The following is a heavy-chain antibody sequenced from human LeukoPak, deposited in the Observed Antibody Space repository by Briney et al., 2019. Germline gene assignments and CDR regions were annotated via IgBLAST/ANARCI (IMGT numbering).Heavy chain of an antibody. Sequence: SETLSLTCTVSGGSISSGGYYWSWIRQHPGKGLEWIGYIYYSGSTYYNPSLKSRVTISVDTSKNQFSLKLSSVTAADTTVYYCARDRRSGSYYYFDYWGQGTLVTVSS. CDR1: GGSISSGGYY. J-gene: IGHJ4*02. D-gene: IGHD1-26*01. CDR3: ARDRRSGSYYYFDY. CDR2: IYYSGST. V-gene: IGHV4-31*03.